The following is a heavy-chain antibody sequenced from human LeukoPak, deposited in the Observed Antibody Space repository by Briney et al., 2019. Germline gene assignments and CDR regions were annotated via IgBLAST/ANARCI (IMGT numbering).Heavy chain of an antibody. CDR3: ARTRGAISS. CDR2: INHSGST. CDR1: GGSFSGYY. Sequence: SETLSLTCAVYGGSFSGYYWSWIRQPPGKGLEWIGEINHSGSTNYNPSLKSRVTISVDTSKNQFSLKLSSVTAADTAVYYCARTRGAISSWGQGTLVTVSS. V-gene: IGHV4-34*01. J-gene: IGHJ4*02. D-gene: IGHD3-10*01.